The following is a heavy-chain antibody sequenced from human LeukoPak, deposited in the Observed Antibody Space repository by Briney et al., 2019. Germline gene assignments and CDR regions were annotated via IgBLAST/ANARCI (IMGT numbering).Heavy chain of an antibody. Sequence: PGRSLRLSCAASGFTFSSYGMHWVRQAPGKGLEWVAVIWYDGSNKYYADSVKGRFTISRDNARNLLYLQMNSLRAEDTAVYYCVRDNRDAFDIWGQGTMVTVSS. J-gene: IGHJ3*02. CDR1: GFTFSSYG. CDR2: IWYDGSNK. V-gene: IGHV3-33*01. CDR3: VRDNRDAFDI.